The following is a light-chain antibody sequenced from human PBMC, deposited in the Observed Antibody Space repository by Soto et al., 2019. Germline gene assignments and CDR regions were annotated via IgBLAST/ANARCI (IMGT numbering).Light chain of an antibody. CDR2: GAS. CDR3: QQANSFPIT. CDR1: QGIRNY. J-gene: IGKJ5*01. Sequence: DIQLTQSPSLLSSSLRDRVTLTCQASQGIRNYLAWYKQKPGKAPKVLIYGASNLQSGVPSRFRGSGSGTEFTLTINSLKPEDFETYYCQQANSFPITFGQGTRLEIK. V-gene: IGKV1-9*01.